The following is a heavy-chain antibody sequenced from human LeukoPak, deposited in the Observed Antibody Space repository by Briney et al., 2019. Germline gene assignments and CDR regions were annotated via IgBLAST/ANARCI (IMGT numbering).Heavy chain of an antibody. V-gene: IGHV1-2*06. CDR2: INPNSGGT. CDR3: AREGAVRGRSPMGFTHY. CDR1: GYTFTGYY. D-gene: IGHD3-10*01. Sequence: ASVKVSCKASGYTFTGYYMHWVRQAPGQGLEWMGRINPNSGGTNYAQKFQGRVTMTRDTSISTAYMELSRLRSDDTAVYYCAREGAVRGRSPMGFTHYWGQGTLVTV. J-gene: IGHJ4*02.